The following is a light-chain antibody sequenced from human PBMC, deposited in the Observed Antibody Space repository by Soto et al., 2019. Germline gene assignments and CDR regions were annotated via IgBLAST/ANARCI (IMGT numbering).Light chain of an antibody. V-gene: IGKV3-11*01. CDR1: QSVSSY. CDR3: QQRSNWPPA. CDR2: DAS. J-gene: IGKJ3*01. Sequence: EIVLTQSPATLSLSPGERATLSCRASQSVSSYLAWYQQKPGQAPRLLIYDASNRATGIPARFSGSGSGTDFTLTISRLEPHDFAVYYCQQRSNWPPAFGPGTKVDIK.